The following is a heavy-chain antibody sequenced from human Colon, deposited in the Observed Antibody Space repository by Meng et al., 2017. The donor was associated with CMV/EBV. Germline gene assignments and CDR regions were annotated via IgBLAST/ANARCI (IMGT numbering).Heavy chain of an antibody. V-gene: IGHV1-18*01. CDR1: GYTFSNFG. J-gene: IGHJ4*02. Sequence: ASVKVSSKASGYTFSNFGISWVRQAPGQGLEWMGWISGNNGNTNFARKFRGRIAMTTDTSTTTAHMELRSLGSDDTAIYYCARDGADCTTTTCSIDFWGQGTLVTVSS. CDR2: ISGNNGNT. D-gene: IGHD2/OR15-2a*01. CDR3: ARDGADCTTTTCSIDF.